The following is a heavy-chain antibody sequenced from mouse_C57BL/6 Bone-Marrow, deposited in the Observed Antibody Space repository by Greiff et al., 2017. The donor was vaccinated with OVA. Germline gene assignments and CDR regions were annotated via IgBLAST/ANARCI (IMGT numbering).Heavy chain of an antibody. Sequence: KQSGAELVRPGSSVKLSCKDSYFAFMASAMHWVKQRPGHGLEWIGSFTMYSDATEYSENFKGKATLTANTSSSTAYMELSSLTSEDSAVYYCAYSNYVYYYAMDYWGQGTSVTVSS. J-gene: IGHJ4*01. CDR2: FTMYSDAT. CDR1: YFAFMASA. CDR3: AYSNYVYYYAMDY. V-gene: IGHV1-49*01. D-gene: IGHD2-5*01.